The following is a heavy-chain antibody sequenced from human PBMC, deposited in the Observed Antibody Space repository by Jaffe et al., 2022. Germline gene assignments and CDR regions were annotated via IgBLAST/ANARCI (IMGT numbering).Heavy chain of an antibody. V-gene: IGHV1-69*01. Sequence: QVQLVQSGAEVKKPGSSVKVSCKASGGTFSSYAISWVRQAPGQGLEWMGGIIPIFGTANYAQKFQGRVTITADESTSTAYMELSSLRSEDTAVYYCASFQWGDLVPPSVYYYYMDVWGKGTTVTVSS. D-gene: IGHD3-16*01. J-gene: IGHJ6*03. CDR1: GGTFSSYA. CDR2: IIPIFGTA. CDR3: ASFQWGDLVPPSVYYYYMDV.